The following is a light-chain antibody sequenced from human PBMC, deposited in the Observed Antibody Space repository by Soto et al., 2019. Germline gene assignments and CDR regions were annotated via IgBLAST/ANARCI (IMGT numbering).Light chain of an antibody. CDR2: GAY. V-gene: IGKV3-15*01. J-gene: IGKJ2*01. CDR3: QQYNNWPPYT. CDR1: QSVSNN. Sequence: EMVMTQSPATLSVSPGERATLSCRASQSVSNNLAWYQQKPGQAPRLLIYGAYTRATGIPARFSGSGSGTEFTLTISSLHSEDFAVYYCQQYNNWPPYTFGQGTKLEIK.